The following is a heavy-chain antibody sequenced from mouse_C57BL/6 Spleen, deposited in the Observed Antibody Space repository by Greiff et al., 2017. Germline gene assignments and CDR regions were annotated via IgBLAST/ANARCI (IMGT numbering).Heavy chain of an antibody. Sequence: EVQGVESGGDLVKPGGSLKLSCAASGFTFSSYGMSWVRQTPDKRLEWVATISSGGSYTYYPDSVKGRFTISRDNAKNTLYLQMSSLKSEDTAMYYCARHETGRDYWGQGTTLTVSS. V-gene: IGHV5-6*01. CDR2: ISSGGSYT. CDR3: ARHETGRDY. D-gene: IGHD4-1*01. J-gene: IGHJ2*01. CDR1: GFTFSSYG.